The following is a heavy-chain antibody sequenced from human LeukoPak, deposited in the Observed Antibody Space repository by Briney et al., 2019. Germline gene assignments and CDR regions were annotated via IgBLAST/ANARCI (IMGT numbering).Heavy chain of an antibody. Sequence: GGSLRLSCAASGFPFSDYYMSWIRQAPGKGLEWVSYIGGSGTNIYYADSMKGRFTISRDNSKNSLYLQVNSLGADDTAVYYCARGFDCSTASCSCMDVWGQGTTVTVSS. V-gene: IGHV3-11*01. CDR1: GFPFSDYY. CDR2: IGGSGTNI. CDR3: ARGFDCSTASCSCMDV. J-gene: IGHJ6*02. D-gene: IGHD2-21*01.